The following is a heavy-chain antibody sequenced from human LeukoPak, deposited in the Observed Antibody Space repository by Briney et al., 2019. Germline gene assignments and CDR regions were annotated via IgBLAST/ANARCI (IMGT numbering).Heavy chain of an antibody. CDR2: IYASGTT. V-gene: IGHV4-4*09. J-gene: IGHJ4*02. CDR1: GGSISSNC. Sequence: SETLSLTCTVSGGSISSNCWSWIRQSPGRGLEWIGCIYASGTTNYNPSLKGRLTLSVDTSNNRFSLTVTSATAADTAAYFCGGRGFWGQGTLVTVSS. CDR3: GGRGF. D-gene: IGHD3-10*01.